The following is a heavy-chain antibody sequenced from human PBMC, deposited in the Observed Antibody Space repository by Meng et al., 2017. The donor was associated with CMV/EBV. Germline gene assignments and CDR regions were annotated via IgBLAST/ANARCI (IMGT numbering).Heavy chain of an antibody. D-gene: IGHD2-2*01. Sequence: GSLRLSCTVSGGSISSSSYYWGWIRQPPGKGLEWIGSIYYSGSTYYNPSLKSRVTISVDTSKNQFSLKLSSVTAADTAVYYCARCVVVPAAHATPRIWFDPWGQGTLVTVSS. CDR3: ARCVVVPAAHATPRIWFDP. CDR1: GGSISSSSYY. V-gene: IGHV4-39*07. J-gene: IGHJ5*02. CDR2: IYYSGST.